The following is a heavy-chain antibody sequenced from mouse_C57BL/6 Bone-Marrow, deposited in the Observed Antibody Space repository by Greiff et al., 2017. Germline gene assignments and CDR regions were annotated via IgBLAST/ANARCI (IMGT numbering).Heavy chain of an antibody. J-gene: IGHJ3*01. CDR1: GYSIPSGYY. V-gene: IGHV3-6*01. CDR2: ISYDGSN. CDR3: ARHGAWFAY. Sequence: EVQLQESGPGLVKPSQSLSLTCSVTGYSIPSGYYWNWIRQFPGNKLEWMGYISYDGSNNYNPSLKNRISITRDTSKNQFFLKLNSVTTEDTATYYCARHGAWFAYWGQGTLVTVSA.